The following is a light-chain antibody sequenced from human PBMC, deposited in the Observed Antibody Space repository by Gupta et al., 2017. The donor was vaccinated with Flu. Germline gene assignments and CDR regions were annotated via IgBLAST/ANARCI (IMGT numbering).Light chain of an antibody. Sequence: VLTQSPGTLSLSPGERATLSCRASQSVSSSSLAWYQQKPGQAPRLLISGASSRATGIPDRFSGSGSGTDFTLTISRLEPEDFAVYYCQQYGSSPPTTFGQGTKLKIK. CDR3: QQYGSSPPTT. CDR2: GAS. J-gene: IGKJ2*01. CDR1: QSVSSSS. V-gene: IGKV3-20*01.